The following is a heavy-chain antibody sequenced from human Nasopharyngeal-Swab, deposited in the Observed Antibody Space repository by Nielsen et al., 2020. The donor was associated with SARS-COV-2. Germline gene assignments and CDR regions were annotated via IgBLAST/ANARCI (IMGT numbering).Heavy chain of an antibody. V-gene: IGHV4-59*01. J-gene: IGHJ3*02. CDR2: IYYSGST. Sequence: SETLSLTCTVSGGSISRYYWSWIRQRPGKGLEWIGYIYYSGSTNYNPSLKSRVTISVATSKNQYSLKLSSVTAADTAVYYCARGSFWYDSSGYPAEGDAFDIWGQGTMVTVSS. CDR3: ARGSFWYDSSGYPAEGDAFDI. D-gene: IGHD3-22*01. CDR1: GGSISRYY.